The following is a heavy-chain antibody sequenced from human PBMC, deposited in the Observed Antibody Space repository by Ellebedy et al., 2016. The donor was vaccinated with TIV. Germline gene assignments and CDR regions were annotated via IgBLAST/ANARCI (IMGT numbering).Heavy chain of an antibody. J-gene: IGHJ4*02. V-gene: IGHV4-34*01. CDR1: GGSFSGYY. Sequence: SETLSLXXAVYGGSFSGYYWSWIRQSPGKGLNWIGEINRSGSTNYNPSLKSRVTISADTSKNQFSLKLSSVTAADTAVYYCARAFNWNVPDYWGQGTLVTVSS. CDR2: INRSGST. D-gene: IGHD1-20*01. CDR3: ARAFNWNVPDY.